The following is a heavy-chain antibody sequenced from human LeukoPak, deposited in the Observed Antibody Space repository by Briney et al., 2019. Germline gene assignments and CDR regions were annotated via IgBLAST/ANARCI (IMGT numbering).Heavy chain of an antibody. CDR3: ARDYVEMATIFPECFQH. CDR1: GGTFSSYA. V-gene: IGHV1-69*04. D-gene: IGHD5-24*01. J-gene: IGHJ1*01. CDR2: IIPIFGIA. Sequence: SVKVSCKASGGTFSSYAISWVRQAPGQGLEWMGRIIPIFGIANYAHKFQGRVTITTDKSTSTAYMELSSLRSEDTAVYYCARDYVEMATIFPECFQHWGQGTLVTVSS.